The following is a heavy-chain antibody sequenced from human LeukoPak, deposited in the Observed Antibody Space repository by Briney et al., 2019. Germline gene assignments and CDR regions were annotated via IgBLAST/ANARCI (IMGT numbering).Heavy chain of an antibody. CDR2: INWNGGST. CDR1: GFTFDDYV. J-gene: IGHJ6*03. V-gene: IGHV3-20*04. D-gene: IGHD1-1*01. CDR3: ARVSEGINSYYYYYYMDV. Sequence: PGESLPLSCAASGFTFDDYVMSWVRQPPGKGLEWVSGINWNGGSTGCADSVKGRFTISRDNAKNSLYLQMDSLRAEDTALYYCARVSEGINSYYYYYYMDVWGKGTTVSVSS.